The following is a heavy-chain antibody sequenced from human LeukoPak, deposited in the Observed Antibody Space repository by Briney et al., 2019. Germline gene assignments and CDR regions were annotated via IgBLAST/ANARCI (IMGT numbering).Heavy chain of an antibody. D-gene: IGHD3-10*01. V-gene: IGHV1-24*01. J-gene: IGHJ3*02. CDR2: FDPEDDET. Sequence: ASVKVSCKVSGYTLTELSMHWVRQAPGKGLEWMGGFDPEDDETTYAQKFQGRVTMTEDTSTDTAYMELSSLTSDDTAVYYCATGGSVGFYGSGSYYAFDIWGQGTMVTVSS. CDR3: ATGGSVGFYGSGSYYAFDI. CDR1: GYTLTELS.